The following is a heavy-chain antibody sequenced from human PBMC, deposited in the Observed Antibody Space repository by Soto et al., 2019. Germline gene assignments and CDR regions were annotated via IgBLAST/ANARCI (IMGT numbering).Heavy chain of an antibody. J-gene: IGHJ4*02. V-gene: IGHV2-5*01. CDR1: GFSLSTSGVG. Sequence: SGPTLVKPTQTLTLTCTFSGFSLSTSGVGVGWIRQPPGKALEWLALIYWNDDKRYSPSLKSRLTITKDTSKNQVVLTMTNMDPVDTATYYCAHLNITYSSSSFDYWGQGTLVTVSS. CDR3: AHLNITYSSSSFDY. D-gene: IGHD6-6*01. CDR2: IYWNDDK.